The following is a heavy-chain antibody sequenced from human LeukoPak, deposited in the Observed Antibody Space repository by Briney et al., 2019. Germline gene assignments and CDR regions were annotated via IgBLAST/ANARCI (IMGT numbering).Heavy chain of an antibody. Sequence: GTSVEVSCKASGFTFTSSAMQWVRQARGQRLEWIGWIVVGSGNTNYAQKFQEGVTITRDMSTSTAYMELSSLRSEDTAVYYCATSIAVAGSLDYWGQGTLVTVSS. CDR2: IVVGSGNT. J-gene: IGHJ4*02. CDR3: ATSIAVAGSLDY. CDR1: GFTFTSSA. D-gene: IGHD6-19*01. V-gene: IGHV1-58*02.